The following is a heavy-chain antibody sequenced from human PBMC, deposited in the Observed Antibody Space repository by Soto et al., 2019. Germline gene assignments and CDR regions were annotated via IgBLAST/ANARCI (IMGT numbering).Heavy chain of an antibody. CDR2: ISVSDAFI. CDR3: TRETVAGITGLDY. V-gene: IGHV3-23*01. Sequence: EVQLLESGGYLVQPGGSLRLSCAASGFNVGAFAVNWVRQAPGKGLEWVSGISVSDAFIYYADSVRGRFSISRDASENILYLQMNSLSVDDTALYYCTRETVAGITGLDYWGPGTRVTVSS. D-gene: IGHD1-20*01. CDR1: GFNVGAFA. J-gene: IGHJ4*02.